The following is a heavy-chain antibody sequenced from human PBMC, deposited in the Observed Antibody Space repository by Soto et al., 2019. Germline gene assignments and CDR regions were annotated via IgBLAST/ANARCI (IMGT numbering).Heavy chain of an antibody. Sequence: GGSLRLSCAASGFTFSDYSMNWVRQAPGKGLEWVSSISSGTTYIYYADSVKGRFTISKNNARNSLFLQMNSLRAEDTAIYYCAKGTRSVNTEVDFWGQGTLVTVSS. CDR2: ISSGTTYI. CDR1: GFTFSDYS. J-gene: IGHJ4*02. V-gene: IGHV3-21*01. CDR3: AKGTRSVNTEVDF. D-gene: IGHD4-17*01.